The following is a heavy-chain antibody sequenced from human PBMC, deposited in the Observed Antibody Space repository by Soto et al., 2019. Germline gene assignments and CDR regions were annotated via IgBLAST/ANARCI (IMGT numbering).Heavy chain of an antibody. CDR1: GYTFTANY. V-gene: IGHV1-2*04. CDR3: ARGSFVGANGGADAFDS. CDR2: INTNNGGT. Sequence: VQLVQSEADVEKPGASVTVSCKTSGYTFTANYIHWVRQAPGQGLEWMGWINTNNGGTHFAQKFQDWVTLTRDKSXSXXYMELRRLKSDDTAIYYCARGSFVGANGGADAFDSWGQGTMVSVSS. J-gene: IGHJ3*02. D-gene: IGHD1-26*01.